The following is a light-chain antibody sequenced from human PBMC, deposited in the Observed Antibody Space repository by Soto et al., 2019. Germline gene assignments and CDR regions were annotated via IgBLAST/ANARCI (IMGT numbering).Light chain of an antibody. J-gene: IGKJ3*01. CDR1: QSVSVN. Sequence: EIVLTQSPGTLSLSPGERATLSCRASQSVSVNSLAWYQQKGGQAPRLLIYAASTRATGVPDRFSGTGSGTDFALTISSLQSEDFAVYYCQQYNNWPFTFGPGTKVDIK. V-gene: IGKV3-15*01. CDR2: AAS. CDR3: QQYNNWPFT.